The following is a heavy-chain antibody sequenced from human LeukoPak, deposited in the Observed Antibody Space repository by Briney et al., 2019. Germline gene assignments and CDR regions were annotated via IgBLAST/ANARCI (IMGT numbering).Heavy chain of an antibody. Sequence: SETLSLTCAVYGGSFSGYYWSWIRQPPGKGLEWIGEINHSGSTNYNPSLKSRVTISVDTSKNQFSLRLSSVTAADTAVYYCARGDAVADYYFDYWGQGTLVTVSS. J-gene: IGHJ4*02. D-gene: IGHD6-19*01. CDR1: GGSFSGYY. CDR3: ARGDAVADYYFDY. CDR2: INHSGST. V-gene: IGHV4-34*01.